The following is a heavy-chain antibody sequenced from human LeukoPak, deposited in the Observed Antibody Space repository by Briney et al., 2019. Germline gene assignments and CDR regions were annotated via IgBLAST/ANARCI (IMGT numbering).Heavy chain of an antibody. CDR2: VRNKVNGYTT. V-gene: IGHV3-72*01. CDR1: GFTFSDYY. D-gene: IGHD1-7*01. CDR3: ARPFGTTFSTHYFDS. Sequence: QPGGSLRLSCAASGFTFSDYYMSWIRQTPGKGLEWIGRVRNKVNGYTTEYAASVKGRFTVSRDDSKTSMYLQMNSLKSEDTAVYYCARPFGTTFSTHYFDSWGQGTLVTVSS. J-gene: IGHJ4*02.